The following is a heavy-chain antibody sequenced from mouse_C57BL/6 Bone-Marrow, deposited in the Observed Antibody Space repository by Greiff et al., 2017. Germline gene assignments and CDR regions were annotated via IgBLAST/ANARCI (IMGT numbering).Heavy chain of an antibody. CDR2: INPNNGGT. D-gene: IGHD2-4*01. J-gene: IGHJ3*01. Sequence: EVQLQQSGPELVKPGASVKISCKASGYTFTDYYMNWVKQSHGKSLEWIGDINPNNGGTSYNQKFKGKATLTVDKSSSTAYMELRSLTSEDSAVYYCARWGDDYDMGIAYWGQGTLVTVSA. CDR1: GYTFTDYY. V-gene: IGHV1-26*01. CDR3: ARWGDDYDMGIAY.